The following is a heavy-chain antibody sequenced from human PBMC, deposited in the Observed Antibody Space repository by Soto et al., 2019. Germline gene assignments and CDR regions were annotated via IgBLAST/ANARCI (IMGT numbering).Heavy chain of an antibody. D-gene: IGHD2-15*01. V-gene: IGHV3-23*01. CDR3: AKRRGAGGHFDY. Sequence: DVQLLESGGGLVQPEGSLRLSCAASGFTFSSYAMGWVRQGPGKGLEWVAGVSIGGSTHYADSVRGRFTISRDNSKNTRPLQMNSLTAEDTAVYFCAKRRGAGGHFDYWGQGALVTVSS. CDR2: VSIGGST. J-gene: IGHJ4*02. CDR1: GFTFSSYA.